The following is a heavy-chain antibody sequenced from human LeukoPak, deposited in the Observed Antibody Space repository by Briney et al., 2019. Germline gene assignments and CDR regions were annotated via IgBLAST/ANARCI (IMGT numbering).Heavy chain of an antibody. CDR1: GGSFSGYY. J-gene: IGHJ5*02. CDR3: ARGRHYYDILTGTSRYNWFDP. D-gene: IGHD3-9*01. CDR2: INHSGST. V-gene: IGHV4-34*01. Sequence: SETLSLTCAVYGGSFSGYYWSWIRQPPGKGLEWIGEINHSGSTNYNPSLKSRVTISVDTSKNQFSLKLSSVTAADTAVYYCARGRHYYDILTGTSRYNWFDPWGQGTLVTVSS.